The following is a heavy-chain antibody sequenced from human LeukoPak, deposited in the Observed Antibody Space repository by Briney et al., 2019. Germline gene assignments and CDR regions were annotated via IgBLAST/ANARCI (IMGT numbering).Heavy chain of an antibody. CDR2: IYTSGSS. J-gene: IGHJ3*02. Sequence: PSQTLSLTCTVSGGSISSGSYYWRWIRQPAGKGLEWIGRIYTSGSSNYNPSLKSRVTISVDTSKNQFSLKLSSVTAADTAVYYCATRIAARRYDAFDIWGQGTMVTVSS. V-gene: IGHV4-61*02. CDR3: ATRIAARRYDAFDI. D-gene: IGHD6-6*01. CDR1: GGSISSGSYY.